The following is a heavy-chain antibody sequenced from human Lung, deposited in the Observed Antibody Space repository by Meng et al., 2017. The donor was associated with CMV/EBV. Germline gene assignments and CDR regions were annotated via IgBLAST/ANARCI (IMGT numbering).Heavy chain of an antibody. CDR1: GLMFSDYS. J-gene: IGHJ6*02. D-gene: IGHD5/OR15-5a*01. CDR3: ERDVSPRSSVYFAIDYFYAVDV. Sequence: CAVSGLMFSDYSMKWVRQAPGKGLEWVSSISTGGSYIYYADSVKGRFTISRDNAQNSLYLQMNSLRAEDTAVYYCERDVSPRSSVYFAIDYFYAVDVWXQGTTVTVSS. CDR2: ISTGGSYI. V-gene: IGHV3-21*01.